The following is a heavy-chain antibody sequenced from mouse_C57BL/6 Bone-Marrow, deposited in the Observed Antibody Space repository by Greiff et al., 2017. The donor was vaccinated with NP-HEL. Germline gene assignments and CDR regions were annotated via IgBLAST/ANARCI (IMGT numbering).Heavy chain of an antibody. J-gene: IGHJ2*01. D-gene: IGHD1-1*01. CDR2: INPSSGYP. Sequence: VQRVESGAELAKPGASVKLSCKASGYTFTSYWMHWVKQRPGQGLEWIGYINPSSGYPKYNQKFKDKATLTADKSSSPAYMQLSSLTYEDSAVYYCARSEGNYYGSSQALDYWGQGTTLTVSS. V-gene: IGHV1-7*01. CDR1: GYTFTSYW. CDR3: ARSEGNYYGSSQALDY.